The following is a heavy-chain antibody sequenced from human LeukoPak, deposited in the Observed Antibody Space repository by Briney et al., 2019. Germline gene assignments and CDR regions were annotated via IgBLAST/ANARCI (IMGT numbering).Heavy chain of an antibody. Sequence: PSGTLSLTCAVSGGSISSNNWWGWVRQPPGKGLEWIGEIYHSGSPNYNPSLKSRVTISVDRSKNQFSLKLSSVTAADTAVYYCARASGYYRPHFDYWGQGTLVTVSS. CDR2: IYHSGSP. CDR3: ARASGYYRPHFDY. V-gene: IGHV4-4*02. CDR1: GGSISSNNW. D-gene: IGHD3-22*01. J-gene: IGHJ4*02.